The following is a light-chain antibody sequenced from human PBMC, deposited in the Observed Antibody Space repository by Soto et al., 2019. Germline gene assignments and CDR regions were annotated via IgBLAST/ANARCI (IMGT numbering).Light chain of an antibody. CDR2: GAS. V-gene: IGKV3-20*01. J-gene: IGKJ5*01. CDR1: QSVGSR. CDR3: QQYVTSAIT. Sequence: EIVMTQSPATLSVSPGERATLSCRASQSVGSRLAWYQQKPGQAPRLLISGASSRAAGIPDRFSGSGSGTDFTLTISRLEPEDLALYYCQQYVTSAITFGQGTRLEIK.